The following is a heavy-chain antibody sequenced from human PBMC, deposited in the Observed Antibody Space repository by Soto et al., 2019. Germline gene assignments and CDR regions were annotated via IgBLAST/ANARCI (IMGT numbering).Heavy chain of an antibody. D-gene: IGHD2-15*01. V-gene: IGHV1-2*04. CDR3: ARDPGYCSGGSCYWYGMDV. Sequence: ASVNVSCKSSGYTFTGYYIHWVRQAPGQGLEWMGWINPNSGGTNYAQKFQGWVTMTRDTSISTAYMELSRLRSDDTAVYYCARDPGYCSGGSCYWYGMDVWGQGTTVTVSS. CDR1: GYTFTGYY. CDR2: INPNSGGT. J-gene: IGHJ6*02.